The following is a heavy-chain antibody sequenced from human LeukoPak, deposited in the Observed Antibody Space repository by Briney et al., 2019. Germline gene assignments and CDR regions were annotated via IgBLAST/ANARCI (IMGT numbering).Heavy chain of an antibody. D-gene: IGHD5-24*01. CDR3: ATDPVHRDGYKAVFDY. CDR2: IKSKTDGGTT. CDR1: GFTFSSYA. J-gene: IGHJ4*02. Sequence: GGSLRLSCAASGFTFSSYAMSWVRQAPGKGLEWVGRIKSKTDGGTTDYAAPAKGRFTISRDDSKNTPYLQMNSLKTEDTALYYCATDPVHRDGYKAVFDYWGQGTLVTVSS. V-gene: IGHV3-15*01.